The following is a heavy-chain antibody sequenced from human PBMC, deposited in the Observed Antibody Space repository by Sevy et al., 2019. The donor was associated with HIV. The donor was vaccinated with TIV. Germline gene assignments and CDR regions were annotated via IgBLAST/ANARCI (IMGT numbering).Heavy chain of an antibody. CDR3: AKELRLGGGAFDF. D-gene: IGHD3-16*01. Sequence: GGSLRLSCAASGFTFSNYVIHWVRQAPGKGLEWVAVISVTGGSEYFADSVKGRFTISRDTDKKTLYLQMNSLRTEDTAVYRCAKELRLGGGAFDFWGLGTLVTISS. CDR2: ISVTGGSE. CDR1: GFTFSNYV. V-gene: IGHV3-30*18. J-gene: IGHJ3*01.